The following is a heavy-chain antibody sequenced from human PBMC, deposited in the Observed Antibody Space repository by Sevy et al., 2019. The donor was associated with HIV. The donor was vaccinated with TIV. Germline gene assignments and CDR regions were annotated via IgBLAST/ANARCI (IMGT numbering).Heavy chain of an antibody. Sequence: GGSLRLSCSASGFTFSNYAMHWVRQAPGKGLEYVSGLSSDNAGSTYYADSVNGRFTISRDNSKNTRYLQMSSLGTEDTAVYYCVKDRIETILWSKGDWFDPWGQGTLVTVSS. D-gene: IGHD3-9*01. J-gene: IGHJ5*02. CDR1: GFTFSNYA. V-gene: IGHV3-64D*06. CDR2: LSSDNAGST. CDR3: VKDRIETILWSKGDWFDP.